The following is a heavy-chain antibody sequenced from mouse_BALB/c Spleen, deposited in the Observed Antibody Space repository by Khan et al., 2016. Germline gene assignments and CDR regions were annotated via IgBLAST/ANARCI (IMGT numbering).Heavy chain of an antibody. D-gene: IGHD4-1*01. Sequence: QVQLQQSGAELMKPGASVKISCKATGYTFSSYWIEWVKQRPGHGLEWIGEILPGSGSTNYNEKFKGKATFTADTSSNTAYMQLSSLTSEDSAVYYCARGKTGTPFAYWCQGTLVTVSA. CDR2: ILPGSGST. CDR3: ARGKTGTPFAY. J-gene: IGHJ3*01. V-gene: IGHV1-9*01. CDR1: GYTFSSYW.